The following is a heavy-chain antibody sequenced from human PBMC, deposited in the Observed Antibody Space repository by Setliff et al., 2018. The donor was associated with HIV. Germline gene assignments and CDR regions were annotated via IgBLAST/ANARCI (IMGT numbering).Heavy chain of an antibody. V-gene: IGHV4-34*06. CDR1: GGSFSGYY. D-gene: IGHD2-8*01. CDR3: STVVTLAYCHDGLCPAFDS. CDR2: INHSGST. Sequence: SETLSLTCAVYGGSFSGYYWSWIRQPPGKGLEWIGEINHSGSTNYNPSLKSRVTISVDTSKSQFSLKLGSVTAADTAVYFCSTVVTLAYCHDGLCPAFDSWGQGALVTVSS. J-gene: IGHJ4*02.